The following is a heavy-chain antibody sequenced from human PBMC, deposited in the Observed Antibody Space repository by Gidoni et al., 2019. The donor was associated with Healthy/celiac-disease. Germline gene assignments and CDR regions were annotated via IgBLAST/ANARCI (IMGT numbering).Heavy chain of an antibody. CDR2: INPNSGGT. CDR3: ARERGRELDSSGYLYYFDY. CDR1: GYTFTGYY. V-gene: IGHV1-2*02. Sequence: QVQLVQSGAEVKKPGASVKVSCQASGYTFTGYYMHWVRQAPGQGLEWMGWINPNSGGTNYAQKFQGRVTITRDTSISTAYMELRRLRSDDTAVYYCARERGRELDSSGYLYYFDYWGQGTLVTVSS. D-gene: IGHD3-22*01. J-gene: IGHJ4*02.